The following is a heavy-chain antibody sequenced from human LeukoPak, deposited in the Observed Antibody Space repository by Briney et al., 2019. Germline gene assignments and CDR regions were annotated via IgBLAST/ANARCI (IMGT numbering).Heavy chain of an antibody. Sequence: PSQTLSLTCTVSGGSISSGDYYWSWIRQPPGKGLEWIGYIYYSGSTYYNPSLKSRVTISVDTSKNQFSLKLSSVTAADTAVYYCARVVPAAMEIDHWGQGTLVTVSS. D-gene: IGHD2-2*01. CDR1: GGSISSGDYY. CDR2: IYYSGST. V-gene: IGHV4-30-4*01. J-gene: IGHJ4*02. CDR3: ARVVPAAMEIDH.